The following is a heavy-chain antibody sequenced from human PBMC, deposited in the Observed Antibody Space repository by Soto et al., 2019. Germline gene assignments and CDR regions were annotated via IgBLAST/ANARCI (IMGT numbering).Heavy chain of an antibody. CDR1: GGTFSSYT. CDR2: IIPILGIA. D-gene: IGHD2-2*01. J-gene: IGHJ4*02. V-gene: IGHV1-69*02. Sequence: QVQLVQSGAEVKKPGPSVKVSCKASGGTFSSYTISWVRQAPGQGLEWMGRIIPILGIANYAQKFQGRVTITADKSTSTAYMELSSLRSEDTAMYYCASDDARGGLGYWGQGPLVTVSS. CDR3: ASDDARGGLGY.